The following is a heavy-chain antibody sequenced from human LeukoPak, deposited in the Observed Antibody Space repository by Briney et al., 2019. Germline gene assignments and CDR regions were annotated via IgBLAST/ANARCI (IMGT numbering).Heavy chain of an antibody. J-gene: IGHJ4*02. D-gene: IGHD3-16*01. CDR2: IYYSGST. V-gene: IGHV4-59*08. CDR1: GGSISSYY. Sequence: SETLSLTCTVSGGSISSYYWSWIRQPPGKGLEWIGYIYYSGSTHYNPSLKSRVTISADTSKNQFSLKLSSVTAADTAVYYCARRGAEYYFDYWGQGTLVTVSS. CDR3: ARRGAEYYFDY.